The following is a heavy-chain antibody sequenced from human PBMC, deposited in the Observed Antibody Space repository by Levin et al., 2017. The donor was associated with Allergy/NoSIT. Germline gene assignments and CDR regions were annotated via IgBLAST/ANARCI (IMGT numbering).Heavy chain of an antibody. V-gene: IGHV3-49*03. CDR2: IRSKAYGGTT. CDR3: TSGAGWLRLGRGSLSGFDY. J-gene: IGHJ4*02. Sequence: GESLKISCTASGFTFGDYAMSWFRQAPGKGLEWVGFIRSKAYGGTTEYAASVKGRFTISRDDSKSIAYLQMNSLKTEDTAVYYCTSGAGWLRLGRGSLSGFDYWGQGTLVTVSS. CDR1: GFTFGDYA. D-gene: IGHD5-12*01.